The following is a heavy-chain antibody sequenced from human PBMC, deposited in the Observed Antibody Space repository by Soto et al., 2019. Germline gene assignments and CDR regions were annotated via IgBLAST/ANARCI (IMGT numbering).Heavy chain of an antibody. J-gene: IGHJ2*01. D-gene: IGHD2-8*01. CDR2: IYYSGST. CDR1: AGSISTYY. CDR3: AREIMPLTNDWYFDL. V-gene: IGHV4-59*12. Sequence: SETPYLPCTVSAGSISTYYCSWLRQPPGRGLEWIGYIYYSGSTNYNPSLKSRVTISVDTSKNQFSLKLSSVTAADTAVYYCAREIMPLTNDWYFDLWGRGTLVTVSS.